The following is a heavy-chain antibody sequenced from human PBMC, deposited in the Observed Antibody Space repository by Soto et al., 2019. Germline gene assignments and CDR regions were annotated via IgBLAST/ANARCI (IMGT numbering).Heavy chain of an antibody. J-gene: IGHJ6*02. Sequence: EVQSLESGGGLVQPGGSLRLSCVASGFAFSTHAMSWVRQAPGKGLEWVSTFSGSGGNIYYAESVKGRLTISRDDSKNTLYLQMDSLRVEDTAVYYCAKDPPWTVGPLAMDVWGQGTTVTVSS. D-gene: IGHD1-26*01. CDR3: AKDPPWTVGPLAMDV. CDR2: FSGSGGNI. V-gene: IGHV3-23*01. CDR1: GFAFSTHA.